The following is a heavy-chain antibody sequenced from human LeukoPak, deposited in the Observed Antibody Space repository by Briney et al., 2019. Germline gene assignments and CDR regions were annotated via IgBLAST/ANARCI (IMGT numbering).Heavy chain of an antibody. CDR1: GGSISSYY. Sequence: SQTLSLTCTVSGGSISSYYWSWIRQPPGKGLEWIGYIYYTGSTNYNPSLKSRVTISVDTSKNQFSLKLSYVNAADTAVYYCARYISSGLDYWGQGTLVTVSS. D-gene: IGHD6-6*01. V-gene: IGHV4-59*08. J-gene: IGHJ4*02. CDR2: IYYTGST. CDR3: ARYISSGLDY.